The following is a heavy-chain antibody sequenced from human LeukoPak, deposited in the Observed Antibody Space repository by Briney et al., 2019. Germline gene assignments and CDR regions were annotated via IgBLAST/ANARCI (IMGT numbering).Heavy chain of an antibody. CDR3: ATTGNFYDMDV. Sequence: GGSLRLSCAASGFAFFSTSVHWVRQAPGKGLEWLSYSSTVTGNIYYADSVKGRFTISRDNAKSSLNLQMSSLRAEDTAVYFCATTGNFYDMDVWGKGTTVTVSS. D-gene: IGHD1-1*01. CDR2: SSTVTGNI. V-gene: IGHV3-48*04. J-gene: IGHJ6*03. CDR1: GFAFFSTS.